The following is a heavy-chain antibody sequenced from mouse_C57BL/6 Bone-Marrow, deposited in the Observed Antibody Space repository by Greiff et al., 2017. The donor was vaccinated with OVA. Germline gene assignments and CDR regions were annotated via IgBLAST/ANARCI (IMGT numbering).Heavy chain of an antibody. CDR3: ARRDYGTPYWYFDV. CDR2: IDPNSGGT. V-gene: IGHV1-72*01. Sequence: QSCKASGYTFTSYWMHWVKQRPGRGLEWIGRIDPNSGGTKYNEKFKSKATLTVDKPSSTAYMQLSSLTSEDSAVYYCARRDYGTPYWYFDVWGTGTTVTVSS. J-gene: IGHJ1*03. CDR1: GYTFTSYW. D-gene: IGHD1-1*01.